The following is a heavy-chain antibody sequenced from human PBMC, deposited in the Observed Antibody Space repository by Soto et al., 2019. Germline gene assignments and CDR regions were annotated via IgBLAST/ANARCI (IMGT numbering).Heavy chain of an antibody. CDR3: ARDPWAHSSSWSHFDY. V-gene: IGHV3-33*01. J-gene: IGHJ4*02. Sequence: GGSLRLSCAASGFTFSSYGTHWVRQAPGKGLEWVAVIWYDGSNKYYADSVKGRFTISRDNSKNTLYLQMNSLRAEDTAVYYCARDPWAHSSSWSHFDYWGQGTLVTVSS. D-gene: IGHD6-13*01. CDR1: GFTFSSYG. CDR2: IWYDGSNK.